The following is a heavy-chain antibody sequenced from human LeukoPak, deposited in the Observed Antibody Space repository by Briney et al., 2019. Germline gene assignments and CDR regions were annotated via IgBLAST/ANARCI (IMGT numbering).Heavy chain of an antibody. J-gene: IGHJ4*02. CDR1: GGTFSSYA. Sequence: SVKVSCKASGGTFSSYAISWVRQAPGQVLEWMGGIIPIFGTANYAQKFQGRVTITADESTSTAYMELSSLRSEDTAVYYCARAYCSSTSCYGLRSMGYFDYWGQGTLVTVSS. CDR3: ARAYCSSTSCYGLRSMGYFDY. CDR2: IIPIFGTA. D-gene: IGHD2-2*01. V-gene: IGHV1-69*13.